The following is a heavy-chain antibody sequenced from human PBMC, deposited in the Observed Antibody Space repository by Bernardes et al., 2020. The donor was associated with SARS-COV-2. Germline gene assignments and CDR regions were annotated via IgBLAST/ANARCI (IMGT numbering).Heavy chain of an antibody. CDR1: GFTFSNAW. CDR3: TTLDQLLGSVWFGELSPDY. Sequence: GGSLRLSCAASGFTFSNAWMSWVRQAPGKGLEWVGRIKSKTDGGTTDYAAPVKGRFTISRDDSKNTLYLQMNSLKTEDTAVYYCTTLDQLLGSVWFGELSPDYWGQGTLVTVSS. D-gene: IGHD3-10*01. J-gene: IGHJ4*02. V-gene: IGHV3-15*01. CDR2: IKSKTDGGTT.